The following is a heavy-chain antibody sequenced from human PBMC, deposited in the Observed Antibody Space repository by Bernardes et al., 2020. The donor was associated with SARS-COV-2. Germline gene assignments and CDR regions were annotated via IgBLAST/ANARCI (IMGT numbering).Heavy chain of an antibody. CDR1: GFNFRDYG. Sequence: GGSLRLSCLGSGFNFRDYGMHWVRQAPGKGLEWVAVIWNDGTKKYYGDSVTGRFTISKDDSKNTLFLQTDSLRVEDTALYYCARAGSKGYQLDYWGQGTLVTVSS. D-gene: IGHD3-22*01. J-gene: IGHJ4*02. CDR2: IWNDGTKK. V-gene: IGHV3-33*01. CDR3: ARAGSKGYQLDY.